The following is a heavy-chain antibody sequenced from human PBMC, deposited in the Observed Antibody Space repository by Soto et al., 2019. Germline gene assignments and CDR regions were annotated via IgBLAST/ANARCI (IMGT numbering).Heavy chain of an antibody. CDR1: GASISDNNW. V-gene: IGHV4-4*02. Sequence: QVQLQESGPGLVKPSGTLSLTCAVSGASISDNNWWSWVRQPPGKGREWIGEVVHRGTTNHNPSLRSRVAISIDKSKNQISLTLSSVTAADSAVYYCTRHIGVTGTRGFDYWGQGTLVTVPS. CDR3: TRHIGVTGTRGFDY. D-gene: IGHD6-19*01. CDR2: VVHRGTT. J-gene: IGHJ4*02.